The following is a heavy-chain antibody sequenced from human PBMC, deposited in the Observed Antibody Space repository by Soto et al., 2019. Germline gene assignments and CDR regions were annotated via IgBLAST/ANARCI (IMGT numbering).Heavy chain of an antibody. J-gene: IGHJ4*02. Sequence: QVQLQESGPGLVKPSETLSLTCTVSGASVSSGSYYWSWIRQPPGKGLEWIGYIYYSGSTNYNPSRMGRVHLSVVTSKIPFALKLSSVTAADTAVYSCARVVSGGVYVDFWGQGTLVTVSP. D-gene: IGHD2-15*01. CDR1: GASVSSGSYY. CDR2: IYYSGST. CDR3: ARVVSGGVYVDF. V-gene: IGHV4-61*01.